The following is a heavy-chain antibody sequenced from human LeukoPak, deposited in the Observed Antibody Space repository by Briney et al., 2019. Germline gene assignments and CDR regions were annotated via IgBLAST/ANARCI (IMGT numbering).Heavy chain of an antibody. CDR1: GFTFRSYW. D-gene: IGHD5-18*01. J-gene: IGHJ4*02. Sequence: GGSLRLSCAASGFTFRSYWMSWIRQAPGKGLEWVSYISSSSSYTNYADSVKGRFTISRDNAKNSLYLQMNSLRAEDTAVYYCARADNYGYFDYWGQGTLVTVSS. CDR2: ISSSSSYT. CDR3: ARADNYGYFDY. V-gene: IGHV3-11*06.